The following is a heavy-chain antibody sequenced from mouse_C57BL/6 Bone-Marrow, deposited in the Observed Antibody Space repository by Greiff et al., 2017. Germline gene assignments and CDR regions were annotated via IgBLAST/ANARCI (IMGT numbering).Heavy chain of an antibody. CDR1: GFPFRDYG. J-gene: IGHJ3*01. Sequence: VQLKESGGGLVKPGGSLKLSCAASGFPFRDYGMHWVRQAPEKGLEWVAYISSGSSTIYYADTVKGRFTISRDNAKNNLFLQMTSLRTEDTAMYYCERAYPAWFAYGGQETLVTVSA. CDR3: ERAYPAWFAY. V-gene: IGHV5-17*01. CDR2: ISSGSSTI.